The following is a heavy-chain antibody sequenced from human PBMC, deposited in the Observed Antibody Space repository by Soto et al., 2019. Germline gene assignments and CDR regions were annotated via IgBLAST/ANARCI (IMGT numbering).Heavy chain of an antibody. D-gene: IGHD3-9*01. V-gene: IGHV4-4*02. J-gene: IGHJ5*02. CDR3: VRNDWYRVDP. Sequence: QVQLQESGPGLVNPSGTLSLTCAVSGGSITSNWWSWVRQPPGKGLEWIGEIHHSGSFNYNPSLRXRVTISIDKSKNQLSLKLTSVTAADTAVHYCVRNDWYRVDPWGQGTLVTVSS. CDR2: IHHSGSF. CDR1: GGSITSNW.